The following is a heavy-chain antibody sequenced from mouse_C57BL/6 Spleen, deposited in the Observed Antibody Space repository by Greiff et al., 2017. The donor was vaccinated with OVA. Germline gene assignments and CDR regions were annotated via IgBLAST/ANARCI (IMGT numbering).Heavy chain of an antibody. Sequence: QVHVKQSGAELVRPGTSVKVSCKASGYAFTNYLIEWVKQRPGQGLEWIGVINPGSGGTNYNEKFKGKATLTADKSSSTAYMQLSSLTSEDSAVYFCARGSTVVGYFDVWGTGTTVTVSS. CDR1: GYAFTNYL. CDR3: ARGSTVVGYFDV. D-gene: IGHD1-1*01. CDR2: INPGSGGT. V-gene: IGHV1-54*01. J-gene: IGHJ1*03.